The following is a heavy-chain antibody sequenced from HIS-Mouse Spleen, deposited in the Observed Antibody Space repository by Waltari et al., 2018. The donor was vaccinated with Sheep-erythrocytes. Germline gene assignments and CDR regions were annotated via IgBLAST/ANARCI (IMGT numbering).Heavy chain of an antibody. CDR2: ISSSSSYI. J-gene: IGHJ3*02. Sequence: EVQLVESGGGLVKPGGSLRLSCAASGFTFSSYSMNWVRQAPGKGMEWGSSISSSSSYIYYADSVKGRFTISRDNAKNSLYLQMNSLRAEDTAVYYCARDTGTDAFDIWGQGTMVTVSS. V-gene: IGHV3-21*01. CDR3: ARDTGTDAFDI. CDR1: GFTFSSYS. D-gene: IGHD1-1*01.